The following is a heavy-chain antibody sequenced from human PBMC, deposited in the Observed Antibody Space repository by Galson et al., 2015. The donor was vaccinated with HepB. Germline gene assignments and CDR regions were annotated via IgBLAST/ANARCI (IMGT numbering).Heavy chain of an antibody. D-gene: IGHD4-11*01. V-gene: IGHV1-3*01. Sequence: SVKVSCKASGYTFTSYAMHWVRQAPGQRLEWMGWINAGNGNTKYSQKFQGRVTITRDTSASTAYMELSSLRSEDTAVYYCARGELTVTQYYYYYMDVWGKGTTVTVSS. J-gene: IGHJ6*03. CDR3: ARGELTVTQYYYYYMDV. CDR1: GYTFTSYA. CDR2: INAGNGNT.